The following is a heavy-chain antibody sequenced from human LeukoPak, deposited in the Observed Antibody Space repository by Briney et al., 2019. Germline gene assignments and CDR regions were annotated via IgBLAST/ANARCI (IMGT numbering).Heavy chain of an antibody. D-gene: IGHD5-18*01. Sequence: GGSLRLSCAASGFTFDDYGMSWVRQAPGKGLEWVSGINWNGGSTGYADSVKGRFTISRDNAKNSLYLQMNSLRAEDTALYYCARLVHCHSYGCRYFDYWGQGTLVTVSS. CDR2: INWNGGST. J-gene: IGHJ4*02. CDR3: ARLVHCHSYGCRYFDY. V-gene: IGHV3-20*04. CDR1: GFTFDDYG.